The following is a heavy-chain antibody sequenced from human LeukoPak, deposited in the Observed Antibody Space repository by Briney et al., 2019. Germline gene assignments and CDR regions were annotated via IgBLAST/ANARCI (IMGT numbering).Heavy chain of an antibody. CDR3: ASSSPRGGNSLGSY. V-gene: IGHV1-18*01. J-gene: IGHJ4*02. D-gene: IGHD4-23*01. Sequence: ASVKVSCKTSGYSENFYGITWVRQVAGQGLEGMGWISAQHGQTEYAPNSQDRVTMTTDTSTSTAYMEVRSLRSDDTAVYYCASSSPRGGNSLGSYWGQGTLVTVSS. CDR1: GYSENFYG. CDR2: ISAQHGQT.